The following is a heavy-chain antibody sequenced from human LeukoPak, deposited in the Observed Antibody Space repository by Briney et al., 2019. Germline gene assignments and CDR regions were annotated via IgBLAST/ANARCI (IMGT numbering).Heavy chain of an antibody. CDR3: ARDATVAAAGPGY. J-gene: IGHJ4*02. V-gene: IGHV3-21*01. Sequence: GGSLRLSCAASGFTFSSYSMNWVRQAPGKGLEWVSSISSSSSYIYYADSVKGRFTTSRDNAKNSLYLQMNSLRAEDTAVYYCARDATVAAAGPGYWGQGTLVTVSS. D-gene: IGHD6-13*01. CDR2: ISSSSSYI. CDR1: GFTFSSYS.